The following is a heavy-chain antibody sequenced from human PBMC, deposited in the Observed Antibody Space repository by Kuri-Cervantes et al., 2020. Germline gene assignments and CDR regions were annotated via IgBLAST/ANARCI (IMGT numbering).Heavy chain of an antibody. CDR1: GGSIWSTTYS. Sequence: GSLRLSCTVFGGSIWSTTYSWGWIRQPPGKGLEWIGSIYYSGSTYYNPSLKSRVTISVDTSKDQFSLKLSSVTAADTAVYYCARTRTYYFDYWGQGTLVTVSS. J-gene: IGHJ4*02. CDR3: ARTRTYYFDY. CDR2: IYYSGST. D-gene: IGHD1-7*01. V-gene: IGHV4-39*07.